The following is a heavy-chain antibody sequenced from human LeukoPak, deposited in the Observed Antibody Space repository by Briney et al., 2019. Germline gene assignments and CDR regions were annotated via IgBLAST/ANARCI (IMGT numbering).Heavy chain of an antibody. J-gene: IGHJ4*02. V-gene: IGHV1-8*01. CDR2: MNPKSGNT. Sequence: ASVKVSCKASGYTFTSYDFNWVRQATGQGLEWMGWMNPKSGNTGYALKFQGRVTMTRNTSISTAYMELSSLRSEDTAVYYCARAGGYCGRISCPYYFDYWGQGSLVAVSS. D-gene: IGHD2-15*01. CDR3: ARAGGYCGRISCPYYFDY. CDR1: GYTFTSYD.